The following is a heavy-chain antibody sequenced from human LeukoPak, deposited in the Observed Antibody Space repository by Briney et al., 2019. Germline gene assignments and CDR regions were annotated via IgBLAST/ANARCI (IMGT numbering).Heavy chain of an antibody. D-gene: IGHD6-13*01. V-gene: IGHV1-2*02. CDR2: IHPNSGGT. J-gene: IGHJ4*02. CDR1: GYSFTDYY. CDR3: ARGGSSLVF. Sequence: ASVKVSRKASGYSFTDYYMHWVRQAPGQGLEWMGWIHPNSGGTNYAQKFQGRATMTTDTSISTAYMELSRLTSDDTAVFYCARGGSSLVFWGQGTLVTVSS.